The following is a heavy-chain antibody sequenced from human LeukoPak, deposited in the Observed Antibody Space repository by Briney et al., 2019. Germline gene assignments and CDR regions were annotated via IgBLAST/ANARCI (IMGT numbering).Heavy chain of an antibody. D-gene: IGHD1-26*01. CDR3: AREGLLAGELLMGTQLDAFDI. CDR2: IKQDGSVK. V-gene: IGHV3-7*01. CDR1: GFTFSSYW. Sequence: PGGSLRLSCAASGFTFSSYWMSWVRQAPGKGLEWVANIKQDGSVKYYVDSVKGRFTISRDNAKNSLYLQMNSLRAEDTAVYYCAREGLLAGELLMGTQLDAFDIWGQGTMVTVSS. J-gene: IGHJ3*02.